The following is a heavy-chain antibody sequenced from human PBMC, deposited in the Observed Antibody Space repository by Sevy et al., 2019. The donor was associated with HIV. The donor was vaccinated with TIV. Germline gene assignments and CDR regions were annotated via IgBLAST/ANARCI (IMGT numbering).Heavy chain of an antibody. Sequence: SETLSLTCTVSGGSISSYYWKWIRQPPGKGLEWIGYMGYSGSSSYNPSLKGRVSISLDTSKNQFSLKLTSVTAADTAVYYCARAGGSTDWGIDVWGQGTMVTVSS. CDR2: MGYSGSS. J-gene: IGHJ6*02. V-gene: IGHV4-59*01. CDR1: GGSISSYY. CDR3: ARAGGSTDWGIDV. D-gene: IGHD2-2*01.